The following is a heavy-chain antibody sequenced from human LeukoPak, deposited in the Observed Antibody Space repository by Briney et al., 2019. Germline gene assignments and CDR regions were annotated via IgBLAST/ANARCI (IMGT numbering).Heavy chain of an antibody. D-gene: IGHD3-3*01. J-gene: IGHJ4*02. V-gene: IGHV4-34*01. CDR3: ARVCRELRFLEWLPVSSKTRYYFDY. CDR1: GGSFSGYY. Sequence: SETLSLTCAVYGGSFSGYYWSWIRQPPGKGLEWIGEINHSGSTNYNPSLKSRVTISVDTSKNQFSLKLSSVTAADTAVYYCARVCRELRFLEWLPVSSKTRYYFDYWGQGTLVTVSS. CDR2: INHSGST.